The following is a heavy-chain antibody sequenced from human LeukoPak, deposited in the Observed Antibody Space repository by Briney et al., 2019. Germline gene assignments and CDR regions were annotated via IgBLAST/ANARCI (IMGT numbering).Heavy chain of an antibody. CDR1: GYTFTGYY. J-gene: IGHJ3*02. CDR3: ARFGLGKHIEVAGIPFDI. V-gene: IGHV1-2*02. CDR2: INPNSGGT. D-gene: IGHD6-19*01. Sequence: ASVKVSCKASGYTFTGYYMHWVRQAPGQGLEWMGWINPNSGGTNYAQKFQGRVTMTRDTSISTAYMELSRLRSDDTAVYYCARFGLGKHIEVAGIPFDIWGQGTMVTVSS.